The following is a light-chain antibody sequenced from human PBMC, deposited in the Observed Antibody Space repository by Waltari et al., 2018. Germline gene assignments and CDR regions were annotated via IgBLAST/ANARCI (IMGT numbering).Light chain of an antibody. CDR1: QSVSRNY. CDR2: GAS. J-gene: IGKJ4*01. V-gene: IGKV3-20*01. CDR3: QHYDTSAPLT. Sequence: EIVLTQSPGTLSLSPGERVTLSCRAGQSVSRNYLAWYQQRPGQAPRLLIYGASRRATGIPDRFSGSGSGTDFTLTISRLELEDFGVYYCQHYDTSAPLTLGGGSKVEIK.